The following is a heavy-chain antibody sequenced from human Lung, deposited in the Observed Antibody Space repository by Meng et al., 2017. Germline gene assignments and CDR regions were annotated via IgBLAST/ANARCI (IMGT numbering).Heavy chain of an antibody. D-gene: IGHD5/OR15-5a*01. V-gene: IGHV4-4*07. CDR3: ARGVGSLDF. Sequence: DQLQESGPGLVKPSETLSLTCDVSGGSISGYFWTWIRQPAGKGLDWIGRVYSSGSANYNPSLKSRVTMSVDRSKNQFSLQLTSVTAADTAVYYCARGVGSLDFWGQGALVTVSS. CDR2: VYSSGSA. J-gene: IGHJ4*02. CDR1: GGSISGYF.